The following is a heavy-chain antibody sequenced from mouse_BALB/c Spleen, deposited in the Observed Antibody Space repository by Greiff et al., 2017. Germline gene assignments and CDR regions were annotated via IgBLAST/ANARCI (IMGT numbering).Heavy chain of an antibody. CDR3: ARDYGNYPYAMDY. D-gene: IGHD2-1*01. Sequence: EVMLVESGGGLVQPGGSRKLSCAASGFTFSSIGMHWVRQAPEKGLEWVAYISRASSTIYYADTVQGRFTISRDNPTNTLFLQMTSLRSEDTAMYYCARDYGNYPYAMDYWGQGTSVTVSS. J-gene: IGHJ4*01. V-gene: IGHV5-17*02. CDR2: ISRASSTI. CDR1: GFTFSSIG.